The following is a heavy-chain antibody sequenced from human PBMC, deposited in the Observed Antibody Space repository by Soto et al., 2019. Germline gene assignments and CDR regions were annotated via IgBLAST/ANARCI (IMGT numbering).Heavy chain of an antibody. V-gene: IGHV1-3*01. CDR3: ARGKGMEENYYYYGLDI. CDR1: GHSFSTYA. D-gene: IGHD1-1*01. J-gene: IGHJ6*02. CDR2: INGGTGQT. Sequence: ASVKVSCKASGHSFSTYAMHWVRQAPGQSLEWMGWINGGTGQTKFSQRFQDRITITRDTSASTAYMELSSLRSEDTAVYYCARGKGMEENYYYYGLDIWGQGTTVTASS.